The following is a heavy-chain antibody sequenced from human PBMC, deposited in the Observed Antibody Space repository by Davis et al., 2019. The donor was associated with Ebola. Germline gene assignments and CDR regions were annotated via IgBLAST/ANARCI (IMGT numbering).Heavy chain of an antibody. D-gene: IGHD4-17*01. CDR1: GFTFSSYS. CDR2: ISSSSSTI. J-gene: IGHJ6*02. CDR3: ARDLSFTVTYGMDV. Sequence: GESLKISCAASGFTFSSYSMNWVRQAPGKGLEWVSYISSSSSTIYYADSVKGRFTISRDNAKNSLYLQMNSLRDEDTAVYYCARDLSFTVTYGMDVWGQGTTVTVSS. V-gene: IGHV3-48*02.